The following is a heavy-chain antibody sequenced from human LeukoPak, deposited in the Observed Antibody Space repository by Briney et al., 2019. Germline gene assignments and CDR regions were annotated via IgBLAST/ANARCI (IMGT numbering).Heavy chain of an antibody. CDR3: ARRGYSSSWSGGLYYYYYYMDV. CDR1: GGSISSSSYY. D-gene: IGHD6-13*01. V-gene: IGHV4-39*01. J-gene: IGHJ6*03. Sequence: PSEALSLTCTVSGGSISSSSYYWGWIRQPPGKGLEWIGSIYYSGSTYYNPSLKSRVTISVDTSKNQFSLKLSSVTAADTAVYYCARRGYSSSWSGGLYYYYYYMDVWGKGTTVTISS. CDR2: IYYSGST.